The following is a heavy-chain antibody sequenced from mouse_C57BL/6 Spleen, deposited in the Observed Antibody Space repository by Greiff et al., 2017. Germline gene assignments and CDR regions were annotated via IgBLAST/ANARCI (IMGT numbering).Heavy chain of an antibody. J-gene: IGHJ4*01. V-gene: IGHV14-3*01. D-gene: IGHD2-4*01. Sequence: VQLKESVAELVRPGASVKLSCTASGFNIKNTYKHWVKQRPEQGLEWIGRIDPANGNTKYAPKFQGKATITADTSSTTAYLQLSSLTSEDTAIYYCSRIYYDYDENYAMDYWGQGTSVTVSS. CDR1: GFNIKNTY. CDR2: IDPANGNT. CDR3: SRIYYDYDENYAMDY.